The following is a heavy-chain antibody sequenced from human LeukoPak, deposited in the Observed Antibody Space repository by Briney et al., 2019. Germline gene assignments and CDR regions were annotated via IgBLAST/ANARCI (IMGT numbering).Heavy chain of an antibody. V-gene: IGHV3-21*01. CDR2: ISSSSSYI. D-gene: IGHD3-10*01. J-gene: IGHJ3*02. CDR1: GFTFSSYS. Sequence: GGSLRLSCAASGFTFSSYSMNWVRQAPGKGLEWVSSISSSSSYIYYADSVKGRFTISRDNAKNSLYLQMNSLRAEDTAVYYCARDRGTHAFDIWGQGTMVTVSS. CDR3: ARDRGTHAFDI.